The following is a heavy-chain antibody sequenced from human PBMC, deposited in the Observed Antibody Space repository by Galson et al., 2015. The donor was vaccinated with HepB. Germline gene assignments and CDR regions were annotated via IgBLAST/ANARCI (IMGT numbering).Heavy chain of an antibody. Sequence: TLSLTCTVSGGSTSSSSSYWAWIRQSPGKGLEWIGSIYSSGRTLYKSSLRSRVTISVDTSKNQFSLRLSPVAAADTAVYYCARHPYSSGWLYWYFDLWGRGTLVTVSS. CDR3: ARHPYSSGWLYWYFDL. CDR2: IYSSGRT. D-gene: IGHD6-19*01. CDR1: GGSTSSSSSY. J-gene: IGHJ2*01. V-gene: IGHV4-39*01.